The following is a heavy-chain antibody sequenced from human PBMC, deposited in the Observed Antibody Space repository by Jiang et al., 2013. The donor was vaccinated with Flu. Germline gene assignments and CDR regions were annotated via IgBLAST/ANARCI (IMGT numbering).Heavy chain of an antibody. Sequence: VEPGGSLRLSCAASGFTXTSYSMNWVRQAPGKGLEWVSSISSGSSYIYYTDSVKGRFTISRDNAKHSLYLQMNSLRAEDTAVYYCARDPPYDTLTGYSNWGQGTLVTVSS. V-gene: IGHV3-21*01. CDR1: GFTXTSYS. CDR2: ISSGSSYI. CDR3: ARDPPYDTLTGYSN. J-gene: IGHJ4*02. D-gene: IGHD3-9*01.